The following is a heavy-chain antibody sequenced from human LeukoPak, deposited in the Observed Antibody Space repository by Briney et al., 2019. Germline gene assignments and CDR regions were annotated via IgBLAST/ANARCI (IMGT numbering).Heavy chain of an antibody. CDR1: GFTVSNNY. CDR2: IYSGGGT. CDR3: ARNSGELGA. Sequence: PGGSLRLSCAASGFTVSNNYMSWVRRAAGKGLEWGSLIYSGGGTYYADSVKGRFTISRYNSKNTLYLQMNSMRAEDTAVYYCARNSGELGAWGQGTLVTVSS. V-gene: IGHV3-53*01. D-gene: IGHD2-21*01. J-gene: IGHJ5*02.